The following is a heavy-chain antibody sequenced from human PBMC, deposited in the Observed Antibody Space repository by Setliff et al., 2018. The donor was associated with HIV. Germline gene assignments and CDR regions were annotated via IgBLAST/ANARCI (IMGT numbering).Heavy chain of an antibody. CDR2: INPSGGST. CDR3: ARGDREQLESIHGGVYFYYMNV. Sequence: ASVKVSCKASGYTFSNYDMHWVRQAPGQGLEWIGVINPSGGSTTYARKFQGRVTMTRDTSTSTVYMDLSSLRSEDTAVYYCARGDREQLESIHGGVYFYYMNVWARGPRSPSP. J-gene: IGHJ6*03. V-gene: IGHV1-46*01. CDR1: GYTFSNYD. D-gene: IGHD6-13*01.